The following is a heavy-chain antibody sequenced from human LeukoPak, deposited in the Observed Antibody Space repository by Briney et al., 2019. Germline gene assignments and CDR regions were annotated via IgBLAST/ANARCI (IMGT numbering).Heavy chain of an antibody. D-gene: IGHD6-6*01. J-gene: IGHJ4*02. V-gene: IGHV3-30*02. CDR3: ARDYGAAPTPTFGY. CDR1: GFTFDNYG. Sequence: GGSLRLSCAASGFTFDNYGMHWVRQAPGKGLEWVAFIRSDGGIKYYADSVKGRFTISRDNSKNTLYLQVNSLRAEDTAVYYCARDYGAAPTPTFGYWGQGTLVTVSS. CDR2: IRSDGGIK.